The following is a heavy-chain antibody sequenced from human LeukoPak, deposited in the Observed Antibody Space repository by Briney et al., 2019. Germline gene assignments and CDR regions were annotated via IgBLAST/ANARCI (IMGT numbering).Heavy chain of an antibody. CDR1: GDSVSSKSAA. D-gene: IGHD3-10*01. CDR2: TYYRSKWYN. Sequence: SQTLSLTCAISGDSVSSKSAAWNWIRQSPSRGLEWLGRTYYRSKWYNDYAVSVQSRININPDTSKNQFSLQLNSVTPEDTAVYYCARDRAGGLWFGELFDAFDIWGQGTMVTVSS. V-gene: IGHV6-1*01. J-gene: IGHJ3*02. CDR3: ARDRAGGLWFGELFDAFDI.